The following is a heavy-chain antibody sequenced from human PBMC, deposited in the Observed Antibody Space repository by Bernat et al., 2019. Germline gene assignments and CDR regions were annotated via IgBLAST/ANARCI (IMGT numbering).Heavy chain of an antibody. D-gene: IGHD1-7*01. CDR3: ARNWNYDHYYYCYGMDV. Sequence: QVQLVQSGAEVKKPGSSVKVSCKASGGTFSSYAISWVRQAPGQGLEWMGGIIPIFGTANYAQKFQGRVTITADKSTSTAYMELSSLRSEDTAVYYCARNWNYDHYYYCYGMDVWGQGTTVTVSS. J-gene: IGHJ6*02. V-gene: IGHV1-69*06. CDR1: GGTFSSYA. CDR2: IIPIFGTA.